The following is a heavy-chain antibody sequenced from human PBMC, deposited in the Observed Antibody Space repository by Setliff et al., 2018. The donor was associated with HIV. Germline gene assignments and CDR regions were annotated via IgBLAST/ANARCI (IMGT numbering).Heavy chain of an antibody. CDR2: INNDGSSR. CDR3: APGHLWFDS. V-gene: IGHV3-74*03. CDR1: GFTFSNYW. Sequence: PGGSLRLSCAASGFTFSNYWMNWVRQAPGKGLVWVSRINNDGSSRTYADSVKGRFTIYRDNAKNTLYLQMYNLRGEDTAVYYCAPGHLWFDSWGQGTLVTVSS. J-gene: IGHJ5*01. D-gene: IGHD2-8*01.